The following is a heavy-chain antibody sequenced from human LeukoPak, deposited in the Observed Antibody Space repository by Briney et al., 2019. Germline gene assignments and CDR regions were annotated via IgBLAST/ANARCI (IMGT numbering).Heavy chain of an antibody. D-gene: IGHD5-24*01. CDR2: ISYDGSNK. V-gene: IGHV3-30-3*01. Sequence: PGGSLRLSCAASGLTFSTYAMHWVRQAPGKGLEWVAVISYDGSNKYYADSVKGRFTISRDNSKNTLYLQMNSLRAEDTAVYYCARVPRWLQFNGDYWGQGTLVTVSS. CDR3: ARVPRWLQFNGDY. J-gene: IGHJ4*02. CDR1: GLTFSTYA.